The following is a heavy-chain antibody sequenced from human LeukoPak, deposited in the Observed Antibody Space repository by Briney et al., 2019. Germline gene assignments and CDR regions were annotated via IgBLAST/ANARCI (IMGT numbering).Heavy chain of an antibody. CDR2: ISSSSYI. J-gene: IGHJ6*03. V-gene: IGHV3-21*01. Sequence: PGGSLRLSCAASGFTFSSYSMNWVRQAPGKGLEWVSSISSSSYIYYADSVKGRFTISRDNAKNSLYLQMNSLRAEDTAVYYCARDSRVDSSGWYGWGYYYYYYMDVWGKGTTVTISS. CDR1: GFTFSSYS. CDR3: ARDSRVDSSGWYGWGYYYYYYMDV. D-gene: IGHD6-19*01.